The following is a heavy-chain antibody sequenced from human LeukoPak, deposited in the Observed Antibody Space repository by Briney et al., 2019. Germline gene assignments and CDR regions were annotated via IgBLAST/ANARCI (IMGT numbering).Heavy chain of an antibody. CDR1: GFTFDDYA. CDR3: AKDKGYSGSYYVFDY. Sequence: GGSLRLSCAASGFTFDDYAMHWVRQAPGKGLEWVSGISWNSGSIGYADSVKGRFTISRDNAKNSLYLQMNSLRAEDMALYYCAKDKGYSGSYYVFDYWGQGTLVTVSS. D-gene: IGHD1-26*01. V-gene: IGHV3-9*03. J-gene: IGHJ4*02. CDR2: ISWNSGSI.